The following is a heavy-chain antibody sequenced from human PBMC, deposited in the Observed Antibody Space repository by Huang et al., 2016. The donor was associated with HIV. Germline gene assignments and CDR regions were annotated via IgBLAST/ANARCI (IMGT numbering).Heavy chain of an antibody. CDR3: GRVPLITSDYELFDYFYHGMDV. CDR2: INPNHGLT. Sequence: QVQLVQSGAEVRRPGASVRVSCKASGYIFSAYYIHRVRQVPGQGLGWMRWINPNHGLTDSPQKFKDRITMTSDTAIDTVYMEVRRLRYGDTAVYYCGRVPLITSDYELFDYFYHGMDVWGQGTTVTVS. V-gene: IGHV1-2*02. J-gene: IGHJ6*02. CDR1: GYIFSAYY. D-gene: IGHD3-16*01.